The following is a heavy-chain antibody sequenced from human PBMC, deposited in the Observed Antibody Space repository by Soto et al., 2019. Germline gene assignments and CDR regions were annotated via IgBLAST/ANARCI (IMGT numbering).Heavy chain of an antibody. J-gene: IGHJ5*01. Sequence: GGSLRLSFAASGFTFSSFGMHWVRQAPGKGLEWVAIISSDGSNKYYADSVKGRFTISRDNSKNTLFLEMNSLRAEDTAVYYYAKGDPSWNYILDSWGQGALVTVSS. CDR3: AKGDPSWNYILDS. D-gene: IGHD1-7*01. V-gene: IGHV3-30*18. CDR2: ISSDGSNK. CDR1: GFTFSSFG.